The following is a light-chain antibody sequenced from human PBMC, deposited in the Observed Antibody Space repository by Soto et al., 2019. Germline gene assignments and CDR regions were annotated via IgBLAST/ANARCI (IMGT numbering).Light chain of an antibody. J-gene: IGKJ1*01. CDR3: QQYGSSGT. CDR2: GTS. Sequence: EIVVTQSPATLSVSPGEIASLSCRASQSAGRTYLAWYQQKPGQAPRLLIHGTSNRATGIPDRFSGSGSGTDFTLTISRLEPEDFAVYYCQQYGSSGTFGQGTKVDI. V-gene: IGKV3-20*01. CDR1: QSAGRTY.